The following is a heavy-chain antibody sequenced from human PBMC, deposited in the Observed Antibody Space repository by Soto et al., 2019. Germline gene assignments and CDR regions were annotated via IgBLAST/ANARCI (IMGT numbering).Heavy chain of an antibody. CDR3: ARDYRACSGGSCHYYYYYGMDV. CDR1: GGSFGGFA. V-gene: IGHV4-34*01. CDR2: INHSGST. D-gene: IGHD2-15*01. Sequence: PLEPHPVTCAVYGGSFGGFAWSRISQHKGKGLEWIGEINHSGSTNYNPSLKSRVTISVDTSKNQFSLKLSSVTAADTAVYYCARDYRACSGGSCHYYYYYGMDVWVQGTTVTVSS. J-gene: IGHJ6*02.